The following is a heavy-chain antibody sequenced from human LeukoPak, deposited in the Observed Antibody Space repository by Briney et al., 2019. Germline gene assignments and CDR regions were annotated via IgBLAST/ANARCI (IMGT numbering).Heavy chain of an antibody. D-gene: IGHD3-3*01. CDR1: GGSISIGGYS. CDR3: ARVRNIGIWSAWFDP. J-gene: IGHJ5*02. V-gene: IGHV4-30-2*01. CDR2: IYHSGST. Sequence: SQILSLTCAVSGGSISIGGYSWSWIRQPPGKGLEWIGYIYHSGSTYYNPSLESRVTISVDRSKNQFSLKLSSVTAADTAVYYCARVRNIGIWSAWFDPWGQGTLVTVSS.